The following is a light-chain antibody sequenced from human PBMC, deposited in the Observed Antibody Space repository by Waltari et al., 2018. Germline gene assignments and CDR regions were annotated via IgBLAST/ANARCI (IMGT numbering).Light chain of an antibody. J-gene: IGLJ3*02. V-gene: IGLV3-27*01. CDR1: LLSTKY. CDR2: KDS. Sequence: SYELTQPSSVSVSPGQTARITCSGYLLSTKYARWFHQRPGQAPGLVIYKDSERPSGIPERFSGSSSGTTVILTISGAQVEDEADYYCYSATDNNLRVFGGGTKLTVL. CDR3: YSATDNNLRV.